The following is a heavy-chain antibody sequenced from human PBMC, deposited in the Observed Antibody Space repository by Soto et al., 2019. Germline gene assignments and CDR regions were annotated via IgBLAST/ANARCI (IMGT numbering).Heavy chain of an antibody. CDR3: ARASDFGVIPHYWYFDL. Sequence: EVQLVESGGGLVQPGGSLRLSCAASEFTFSTYAMTWVRQAPGKGLEWVSYISRSSGTIYYADSVRGRFTISRENAKNSLYLQMNSLRAEDTAVYYCARASDFGVIPHYWYFDLWCRGTLVTVSS. V-gene: IGHV3-48*01. CDR2: ISRSSGTI. CDR1: EFTFSTYA. J-gene: IGHJ2*01. D-gene: IGHD3-3*01.